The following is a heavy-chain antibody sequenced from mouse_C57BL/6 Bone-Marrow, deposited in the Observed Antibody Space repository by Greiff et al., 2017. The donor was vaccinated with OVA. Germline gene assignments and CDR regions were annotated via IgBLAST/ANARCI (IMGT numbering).Heavy chain of an antibody. Sequence: EVKLVESGGGLVQPGGSLKLSCAASGFTFSDYGMAWVRQAPRKGPEWVAFISNLAYSIYYADTVTGRFTLSRENAKNTLYLEMSSLRSEDTAMYYCARQRGLLRGGAMDYWGQGTSVTVSS. CDR2: ISNLAYSI. J-gene: IGHJ4*01. D-gene: IGHD2-3*01. V-gene: IGHV5-15*04. CDR3: ARQRGLLRGGAMDY. CDR1: GFTFSDYG.